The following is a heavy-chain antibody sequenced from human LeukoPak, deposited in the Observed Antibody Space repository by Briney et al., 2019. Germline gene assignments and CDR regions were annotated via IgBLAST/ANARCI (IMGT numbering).Heavy chain of an antibody. Sequence: PGESLRLSCEVSGFTVSTTYMSWVRQAPGKGLEWVSILYRGGATYYADSVKGRFSISRHDSNNTLFLQMNSLRPEDTAVYYCARGDYYDDCGYSDWGQGTLVTVSS. CDR3: ARGDYYDDCGYSD. D-gene: IGHD3-22*01. CDR1: GFTVSTTY. V-gene: IGHV3-53*04. J-gene: IGHJ4*02. CDR2: LYRGGAT.